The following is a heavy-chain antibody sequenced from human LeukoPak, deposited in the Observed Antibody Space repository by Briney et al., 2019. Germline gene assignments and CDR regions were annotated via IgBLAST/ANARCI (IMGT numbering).Heavy chain of an antibody. CDR3: ARAPRVGDMVRGVIITMDV. J-gene: IGHJ6*04. CDR2: INPNSGGT. Sequence: EASVKVSCKASGYTFTSYGISWVRQAPGQGLEWMGWINPNSGGTNYAQKFQGRVTMTRDTSISTAYMELSRLRSDDTAVYSCARAPRVGDMVRGVIITMDVWGKGTTVTISS. D-gene: IGHD3-10*01. CDR1: GYTFTSYG. V-gene: IGHV1-2*02.